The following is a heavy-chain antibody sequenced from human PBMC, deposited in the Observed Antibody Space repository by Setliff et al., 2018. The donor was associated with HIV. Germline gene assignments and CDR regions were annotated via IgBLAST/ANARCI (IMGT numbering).Heavy chain of an antibody. CDR3: ARGASSYDYGDYRVLVY. J-gene: IGHJ4*02. D-gene: IGHD4-17*01. Sequence: ASVKVSCKTSGYTFTGYYVHWVRQAPGQGLEWMGWINPKSGGTKYAQKFQARVTMTRDTSISTAYMELSRLRSDDTAVYYCARGASSYDYGDYRVLVYWGQGSLVTV. CDR1: GYTFTGYY. V-gene: IGHV1-2*02. CDR2: INPKSGGT.